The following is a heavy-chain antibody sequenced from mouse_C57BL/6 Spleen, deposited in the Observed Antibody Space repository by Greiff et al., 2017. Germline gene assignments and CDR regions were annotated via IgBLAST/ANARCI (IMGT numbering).Heavy chain of an antibody. CDR2: INPGSGGT. CDR3: ARGDYYGSSYGDY. D-gene: IGHD1-1*01. CDR1: GYAFTNYL. J-gene: IGHJ2*01. Sequence: QVQLQQSGAELVRPGTSVKVSCKASGYAFTNYLIEWVQQRPGQGLEWIGVINPGSGGTNYNEKFKGKATLTADKSYSKAYMQLSDLTSEDSAVYFGARGDYYGSSYGDYWGQGTTRTVSS. V-gene: IGHV1-54*01.